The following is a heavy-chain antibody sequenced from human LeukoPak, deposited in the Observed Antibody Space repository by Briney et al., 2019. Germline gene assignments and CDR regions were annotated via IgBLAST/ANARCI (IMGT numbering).Heavy chain of an antibody. CDR3: ARDRYSYGQYYFDY. CDR1: GFTFSDYW. J-gene: IGHJ4*02. CDR2: ISISGNTI. D-gene: IGHD5-18*01. Sequence: PGGSLRLSCAASGFTFSDYWMSWVRQAPGKGLEWVSYISISGNTIYYADSVKGRFTISRDNAKNSLYLQMNSLRAEDTAVYYCARDRYSYGQYYFDYWGQGTLVTVSS. V-gene: IGHV3-11*04.